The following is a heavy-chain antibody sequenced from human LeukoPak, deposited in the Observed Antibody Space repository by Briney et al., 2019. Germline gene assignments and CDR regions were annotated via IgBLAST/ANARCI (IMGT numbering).Heavy chain of an antibody. V-gene: IGHV4-61*01. Sequence: PSETLSLTCTVSGGSVSSGSYYWSWIRQPPGKGLEWIGDIYYSGSTNYNPSLKSRVTISVDTSKNQFSLKLSSVTAADTAVYYCARVVVGATPLRDDAFDIWGQGTMVTVSS. CDR3: ARVVVGATPLRDDAFDI. CDR1: GGSVSSGSYY. CDR2: IYYSGST. D-gene: IGHD1-26*01. J-gene: IGHJ3*02.